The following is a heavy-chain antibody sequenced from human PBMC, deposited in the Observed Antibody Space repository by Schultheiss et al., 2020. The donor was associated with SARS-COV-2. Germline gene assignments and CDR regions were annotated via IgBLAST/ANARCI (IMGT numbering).Heavy chain of an antibody. CDR3: ARLIRYGDAFDI. Sequence: GGSLRLSCKGSGYSFTSYWIGWVRQMPGKGLEWMGIIYPGDSDTRYSPSFQGHVTISPDKSITTAYLQWSSLKASDTAMYYCARLIRYGDAFDIWGQGTMVTVSS. D-gene: IGHD1-1*01. V-gene: IGHV5-51*01. J-gene: IGHJ3*02. CDR1: GYSFTSYW. CDR2: IYPGDSDT.